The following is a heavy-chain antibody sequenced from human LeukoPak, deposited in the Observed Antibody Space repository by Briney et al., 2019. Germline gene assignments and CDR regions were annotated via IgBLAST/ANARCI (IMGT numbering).Heavy chain of an antibody. CDR2: ISGSGGST. V-gene: IGHV3-23*01. CDR1: GFTFSNCG. D-gene: IGHD5-18*01. Sequence: GGSLRLSCAASGFTFSNCGMSWVRQAPGKGLEWVSTISGSGGSTYYADSVKGRFTISRDNSKNTLYLQMNSLRAEDTAVYYCAKLHRYGPYDAFDIWGQGTMVTVSS. J-gene: IGHJ3*02. CDR3: AKLHRYGPYDAFDI.